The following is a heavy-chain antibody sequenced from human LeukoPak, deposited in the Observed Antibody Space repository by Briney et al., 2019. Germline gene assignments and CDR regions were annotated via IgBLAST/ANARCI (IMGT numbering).Heavy chain of an antibody. CDR2: ISSSGSTI. CDR3: ARDLGYCSGGSCYRYSDY. D-gene: IGHD2-15*01. Sequence: PGGSLRLSCAASGFTFSSYEMNWVRQAPGKGLEWVSYISSSGSTIYYADSVKGQFTISRDNAKNSLYLQMNSLRAEDTAVYYCARDLGYCSGGSCYRYSDYWGQGTLVTVSS. CDR1: GFTFSSYE. V-gene: IGHV3-48*03. J-gene: IGHJ4*02.